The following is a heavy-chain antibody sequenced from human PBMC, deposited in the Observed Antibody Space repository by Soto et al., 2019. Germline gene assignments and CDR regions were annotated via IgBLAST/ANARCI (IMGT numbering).Heavy chain of an antibody. V-gene: IGHV3-21*01. D-gene: IGHD3-22*01. J-gene: IGHJ4*02. CDR3: ASKYYTGTSGYSRIFDY. CDR2: ISSTSTYI. CDR1: GFTFSRYS. Sequence: GGSLRLSFEGSGFTFSRYSMNWVRQAPGKGLEWVASISSTSTYIYYGDFVKGRFSIARDNAKNSLYLQMASLRDEDTALYYCASKYYTGTSGYSRIFDYWGQETLVTVSS.